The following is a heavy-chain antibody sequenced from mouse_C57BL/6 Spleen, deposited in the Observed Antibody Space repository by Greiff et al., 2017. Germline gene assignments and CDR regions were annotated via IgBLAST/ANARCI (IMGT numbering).Heavy chain of an antibody. CDR3: TRDTYCGSSYNYAMDY. D-gene: IGHD1-1*01. V-gene: IGHV5-9-1*02. Sequence: VQLKESGEGLVKPGGSLKLSCAASGFTFSSYAMSWVRQTPEKRLEWVAYISSGGDYIYHAATVKGRFTISRYNARNTLYLQLSSLKSEDTAMYYCTRDTYCGSSYNYAMDYWGQGTSVTVSS. J-gene: IGHJ4*01. CDR2: ISSGGDYI. CDR1: GFTFSSYA.